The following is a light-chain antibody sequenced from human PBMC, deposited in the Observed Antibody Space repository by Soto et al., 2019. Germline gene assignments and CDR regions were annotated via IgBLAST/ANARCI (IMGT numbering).Light chain of an antibody. V-gene: IGKV1-6*01. CDR2: GAF. CDR1: QGIRND. CDR3: QQDYDYPWT. J-gene: IGKJ1*01. Sequence: AIQITQSPSSLSASVGDRVTITCRASQGIRNDLAWYQQKPGNAPKLLIYGAFRLQSGIPSRFSGSGSGTDFSLTISSLQPEDSATYYCQQDYDYPWTFGQGTKVDIK.